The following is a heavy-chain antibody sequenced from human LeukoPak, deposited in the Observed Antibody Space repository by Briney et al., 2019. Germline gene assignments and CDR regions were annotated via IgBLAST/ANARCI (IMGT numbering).Heavy chain of an antibody. D-gene: IGHD3-16*02. CDR1: GFTFSSYW. Sequence: QPGGSLRLSCAASGFTFSSYWMSWVRQAPGKGLEWVANIKQDGSEKYYVDSVKGRFTISRDNAKNSLYLQMNSLRAEDTAVYDCARDGDYDYVWGSYRYPPFDYWGQGTLVTVSS. V-gene: IGHV3-7*01. CDR3: ARDGDYDYVWGSYRYPPFDY. CDR2: IKQDGSEK. J-gene: IGHJ4*02.